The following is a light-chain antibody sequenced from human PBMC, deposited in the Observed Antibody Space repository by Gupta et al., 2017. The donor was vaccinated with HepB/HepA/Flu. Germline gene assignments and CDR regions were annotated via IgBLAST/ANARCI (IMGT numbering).Light chain of an antibody. V-gene: IGKV3-15*01. CDR2: GAS. CDR3: QQYNNWPPYT. CDR1: QSVSSN. Sequence: VITQSPATLSVSPGERATLSCRASQSVSSNLAWYQQKPGQAPRLLIYGASTRATGIPARFSGSGSGTEFTLTISSLQSEDFAVYYCQQYNNWPPYTFGXGTKLEIK. J-gene: IGKJ2*01.